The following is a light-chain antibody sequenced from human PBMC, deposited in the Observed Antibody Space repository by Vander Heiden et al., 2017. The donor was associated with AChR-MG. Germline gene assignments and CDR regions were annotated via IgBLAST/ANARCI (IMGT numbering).Light chain of an antibody. CDR2: AAS. CDR3: QQSYSTPRT. V-gene: IGKV1-39*01. Sequence: QPPSSLSASVGDRVTITCRASQSISSYLNWYQQKPVKAPKLLIYAASSLQSGVPSRFSGSGSGTDFTLTISSLQPEDFATYYCQQSYSTPRTFGQGTKLEIK. CDR1: QSISSY. J-gene: IGKJ2*02.